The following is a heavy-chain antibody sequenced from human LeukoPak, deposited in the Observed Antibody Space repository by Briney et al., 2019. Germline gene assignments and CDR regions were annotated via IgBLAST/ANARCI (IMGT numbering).Heavy chain of an antibody. D-gene: IGHD1-1*01. J-gene: IGHJ5*02. CDR1: GVSFSSNW. Sequence: GGSLRLSCAAPGVSFSSNWMGWVRQAPGKGLEWVAHIKRDGSQKYYLDSVKGRFTISRDNAKNSLYLQMNSLRVEDTAVYYCARLGLEVGGPNWFDPWGQGTLVTVSS. CDR3: ARLGLEVGGPNWFDP. V-gene: IGHV3-7*01. CDR2: IKRDGSQK.